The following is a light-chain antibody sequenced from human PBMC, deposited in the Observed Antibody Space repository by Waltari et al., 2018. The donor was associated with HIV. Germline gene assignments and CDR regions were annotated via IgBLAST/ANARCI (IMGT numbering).Light chain of an antibody. V-gene: IGLV3-10*01. J-gene: IGLJ3*02. CDR3: YTSDRIGYVWA. CDR1: ALPDKF. CDR2: DDT. Sequence: SYELTQPPSVSVSPGQTARITCSGDALPDKFVYWYQQKSGQAPVLVIFDDTRRPSGIPDRCSGSSSGTVVTLTITGGQVEDEADYYCYTSDRIGYVWAFGGGTKLTVL.